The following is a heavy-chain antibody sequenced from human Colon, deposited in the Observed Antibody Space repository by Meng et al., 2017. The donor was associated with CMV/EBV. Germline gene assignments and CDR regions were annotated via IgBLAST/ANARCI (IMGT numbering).Heavy chain of an antibody. V-gene: IGHV4-39*02. J-gene: IGHJ4*02. CDR3: TRETGGSSLAY. CDR2: IYYTGGT. D-gene: IGHD6-13*01. CDR1: GGSISSPSYY. Sequence: QRQASGPRLVKPSETPSLTCTVSGGSISSPSYYWAWLRQPPGKGLEWIGSIYYTGGTFYSPSLKSRVTISIDTSKNHFSLKLNSVTAADTAMYYCTRETGGSSLAYWGQGILVTVSS.